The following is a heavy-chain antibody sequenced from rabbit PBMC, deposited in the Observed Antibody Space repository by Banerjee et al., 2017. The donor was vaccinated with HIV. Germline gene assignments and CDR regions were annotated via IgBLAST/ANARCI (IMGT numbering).Heavy chain of an antibody. J-gene: IGHJ4*01. CDR3: VRAAGYAGYGYAWGFNL. D-gene: IGHD6-1*01. CDR1: GFSFSSYW. V-gene: IGHV1S40*01. Sequence: QSLKESGGDLVKPGASLTLTCKASGFSFSSYWMCWVRQAPGKGLEWVACIDGGSSGSTWYATWAKGRFTISKSTSLNTVDLKMPSLTAADTATYFCVRAAGYAGYGYAWGFNLWGPGTLVTVS. CDR2: IDGGSSGST.